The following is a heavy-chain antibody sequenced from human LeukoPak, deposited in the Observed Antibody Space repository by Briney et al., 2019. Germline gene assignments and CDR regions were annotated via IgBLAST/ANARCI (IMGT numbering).Heavy chain of an antibody. CDR1: GFTFSSYS. D-gene: IGHD1-26*01. CDR2: ISSSSSYI. J-gene: IGHJ6*03. CDR3: ARDPYSGGYGDYYYYYMDL. Sequence: GGSLRLSCAASGFTFSSYSTNWVRQAPGKGLEWVSSISSSSSYIYYADSVKGRFTISRDNAKNSLYLQMNSLRAEDTAVYYCARDPYSGGYGDYYYYYMDLWGQGTTVTISS. V-gene: IGHV3-21*01.